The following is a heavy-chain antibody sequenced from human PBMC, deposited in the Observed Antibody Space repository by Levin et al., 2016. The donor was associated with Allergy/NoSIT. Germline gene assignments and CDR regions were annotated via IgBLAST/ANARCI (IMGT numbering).Heavy chain of an antibody. CDR3: ATKSATGPNGYFGH. CDR2: ISNDGGHK. J-gene: IGHJ4*02. Sequence: WIRQPPGKGLEWVAVISNDGGHKYYADSVKGRFTISRDNSKNTLYLQMNSLRAEDTAIYYCATKSATGPNGYFGHWGQGTLVTVSS. D-gene: IGHD6-13*01. V-gene: IGHV3-30*16.